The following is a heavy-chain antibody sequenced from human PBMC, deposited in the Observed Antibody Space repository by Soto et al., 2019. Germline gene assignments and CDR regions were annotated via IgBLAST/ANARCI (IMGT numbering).Heavy chain of an antibody. J-gene: IGHJ6*02. CDR2: MFYTGSA. CDR1: GVSISGGGYY. D-gene: IGHD3-10*01. CDR3: ARGSNPRYGMDV. V-gene: IGHV4-31*03. Sequence: PSETLSLTCTVSGVSISGGGYYWSWIRQHPGKGLEWIGYMFYTGSAYYNPSLKSRVTISIDTSQNQFSLKLSSVTAADTAVYYCARGSNPRYGMDVWGQGTTVTVS.